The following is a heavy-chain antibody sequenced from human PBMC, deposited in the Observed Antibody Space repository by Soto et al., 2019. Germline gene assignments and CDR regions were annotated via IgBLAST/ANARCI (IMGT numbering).Heavy chain of an antibody. V-gene: IGHV1-2*02. CDR1: GYTFTGYY. Sequence: ASVKISCKASGYTFTGYYMHWVRQAPGQGLEWMGWINPNSGGTNYAQKFQGRVTMTRDTSISTAYMELSRLRSDDTAVYYCASCSSWVVCYYGMEVWGKGTKVTVSS. D-gene: IGHD6-13*01. CDR3: ASCSSWVVCYYGMEV. J-gene: IGHJ6*04. CDR2: INPNSGGT.